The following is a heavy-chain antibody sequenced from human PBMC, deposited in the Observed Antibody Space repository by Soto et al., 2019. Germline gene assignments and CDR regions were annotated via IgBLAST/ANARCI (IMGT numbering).Heavy chain of an antibody. D-gene: IGHD3-9*01. CDR1: DDFISSYY. Sequence: SETLSLTCTVSDDFISSYYWNWIRQPAGKGLEWIWRVSTNGATNYNPSLESRVTISVDTYKNQYSLKLTSVTAADTAVYFCARADYEILTGSYAMDVWGQGTTVTVSS. CDR3: ARADYEILTGSYAMDV. J-gene: IGHJ6*02. CDR2: VSTNGAT. V-gene: IGHV4-4*07.